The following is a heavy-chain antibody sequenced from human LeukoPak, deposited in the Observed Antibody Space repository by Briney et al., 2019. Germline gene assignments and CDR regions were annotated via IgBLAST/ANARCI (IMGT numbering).Heavy chain of an antibody. J-gene: IGHJ5*02. Sequence: AGSLKLSCAASGFTSSGSAMHWVRQASGKGVEGVGRIRTKGKSYATEYAASLKGRFIISRDDLKNTAYLQMNCLKIEDTAVYYCTRTTVTMADWFDPWGQGTLVTVSS. CDR3: TRTTVTMADWFDP. V-gene: IGHV3-73*01. CDR2: IRTKGKSYAT. CDR1: GFTSSGSA. D-gene: IGHD4-17*01.